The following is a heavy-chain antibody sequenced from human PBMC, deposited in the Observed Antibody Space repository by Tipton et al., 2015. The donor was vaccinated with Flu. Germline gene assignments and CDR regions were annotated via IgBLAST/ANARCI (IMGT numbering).Heavy chain of an antibody. J-gene: IGHJ6*02. CDR2: IIPIFGTA. Sequence: QLVQSGAEVKKPGSSVKVSCKASGGTFSSYAISWVRQAPGQGLEWMGGIIPIFGTANYAQKFQGRVTITAGESTSTAYMELSSLRSGDTAVYYCAREGYCSSTSCYSGRDSCYYGMDVWGQGTPVPVSS. CDR1: GGTFSSYA. V-gene: IGHV1-69*01. CDR3: AREGYCSSTSCYSGRDSCYYGMDV. D-gene: IGHD2-2*02.